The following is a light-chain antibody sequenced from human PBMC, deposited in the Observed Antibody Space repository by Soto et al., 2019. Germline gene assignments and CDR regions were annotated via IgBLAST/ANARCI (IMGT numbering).Light chain of an antibody. CDR1: QNIKKF. Sequence: DIHMTQSPSSLSASVGDRVTITCRASQNIKKFLNWYQQKPGKAPSALIHATSTLQKGVSSRFSGSGSDTDLTLTSTSLQPEDFATYFCQQSYRSPLTFGGGTKVEL. CDR2: ATS. J-gene: IGKJ4*01. V-gene: IGKV1-39*01. CDR3: QQSYRSPLT.